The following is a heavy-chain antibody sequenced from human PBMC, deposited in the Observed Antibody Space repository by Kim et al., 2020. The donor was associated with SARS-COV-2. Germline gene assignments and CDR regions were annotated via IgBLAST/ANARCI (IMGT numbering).Heavy chain of an antibody. CDR3: ASVTLGYCSGGSCPDY. Sequence: SVKGRFTISRDNSKNTLYLQMNSLRAEDTAVYYCASVTLGYCSGGSCPDYWGQGTLVTVSS. D-gene: IGHD2-15*01. J-gene: IGHJ4*02. V-gene: IGHV3-23*01.